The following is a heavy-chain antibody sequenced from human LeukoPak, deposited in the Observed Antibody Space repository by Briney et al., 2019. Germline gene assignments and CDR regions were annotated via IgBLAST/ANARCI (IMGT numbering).Heavy chain of an antibody. J-gene: IGHJ4*02. CDR3: ARAITMIVVVTGFDY. D-gene: IGHD3-22*01. V-gene: IGHV3-30*03. CDR1: GFTFSSYG. Sequence: GGSLRLSCAASGFTFSSYGMHWVRQAPGKGLEWVAVISYDGSNKYYADSVKGRFTISRDNSKNTLYLQMNSLRAEDTAVYYCARAITMIVVVTGFDYWGQGTLVTVSS. CDR2: ISYDGSNK.